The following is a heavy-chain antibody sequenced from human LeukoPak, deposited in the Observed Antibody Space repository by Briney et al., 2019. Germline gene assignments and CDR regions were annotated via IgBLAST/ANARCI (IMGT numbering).Heavy chain of an antibody. CDR2: INHSGST. V-gene: IGHV4-34*01. CDR3: ARDSITGYSSGWYVFDY. J-gene: IGHJ4*02. Sequence: SETLSLTCSVSGDSISSCYWSWIRQPPGKGLEWIGEINHSGSTNYNPSLKSRVTISVDTSKNQFSLKLSSVTAAYTSVYYCARDSITGYSSGWYVFDYWGQGTLVTVSS. CDR1: GDSISSCY. D-gene: IGHD6-19*01.